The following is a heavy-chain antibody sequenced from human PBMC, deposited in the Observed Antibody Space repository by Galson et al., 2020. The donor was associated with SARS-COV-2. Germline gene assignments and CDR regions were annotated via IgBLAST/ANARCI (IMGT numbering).Heavy chain of an antibody. CDR1: GGSINKEGYY. Sequence: SETLSLTCNVSGGSINKEGYYWGWNRQHPGRGPEWIAYIHFPGSAYYNPAPKSRVTISGDTSKNQFSVRLTAVTAADTAVYFCARDNRIAAVKRGAFDIWGQGTRVTVAS. V-gene: IGHV4-31*03. CDR3: ARDNRIAAVKRGAFDI. D-gene: IGHD6-19*01. CDR2: IHFPGSA. J-gene: IGHJ3*02.